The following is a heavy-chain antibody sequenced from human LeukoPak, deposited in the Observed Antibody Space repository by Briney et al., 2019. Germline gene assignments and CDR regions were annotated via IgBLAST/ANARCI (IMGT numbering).Heavy chain of an antibody. CDR1: GFTFSSYA. D-gene: IGHD1-26*01. CDR2: ISGSGGNT. Sequence: GSLRLSCAASGFTFSSYAMNWVRQAPGKGLEWVSAISGSGGNTYYADSVKGRFTISRDNSKNMLYLQMNSLRAEDTAVYYCAKSYSGSYFDYWGQGTLVTVSS. V-gene: IGHV3-23*01. CDR3: AKSYSGSYFDY. J-gene: IGHJ4*02.